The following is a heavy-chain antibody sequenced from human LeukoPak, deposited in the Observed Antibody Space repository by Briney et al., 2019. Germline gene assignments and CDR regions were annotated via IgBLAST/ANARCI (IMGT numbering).Heavy chain of an antibody. D-gene: IGHD4-17*01. J-gene: IGHJ4*02. CDR2: ISYDGRNK. V-gene: IGHV3-30*04. Sequence: GRSLRLSCAASGFTFSNYAMHWVRQAPDKGLEWVAVISYDGRNKYYADSVKGRFTISRDNSKNTLHVQMNTLRTDDTAVYYCARDSYGADYWGQGTLVTVSS. CDR3: ARDSYGADY. CDR1: GFTFSNYA.